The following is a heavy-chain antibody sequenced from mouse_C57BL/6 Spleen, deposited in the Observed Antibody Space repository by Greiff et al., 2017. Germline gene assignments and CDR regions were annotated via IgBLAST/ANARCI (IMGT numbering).Heavy chain of an antibody. D-gene: IGHD1-1*02. CDR2: ISSGSSTI. V-gene: IGHV5-17*01. CDR3: ARYYGRWYYAMDY. CDR1: GFTFSDYG. Sequence: EVKLEESGGGLVKPGGSLKLSCAASGFTFSDYGMHWVRQAPGKGLEWVAYISSGSSTIYYADTVKGRSTLSRDNAKNTPFLQMTSLRSEDTAMYYGARYYGRWYYAMDYWGQGTSVTVSS. J-gene: IGHJ4*01.